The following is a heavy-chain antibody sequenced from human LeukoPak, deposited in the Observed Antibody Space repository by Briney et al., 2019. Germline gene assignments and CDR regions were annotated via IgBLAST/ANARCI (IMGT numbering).Heavy chain of an antibody. D-gene: IGHD6-6*01. Sequence: GGSLRLSCAASGFPFSIYSMNWVRQAPGKGLEWVSSISSSSKYIYQADSLKGRFTISRDNAKNSLYLQMNSLRAEDTAVYYCARDGYSSSCVDYWGQGTLVTVSS. CDR2: ISSSSKYI. CDR1: GFPFSIYS. CDR3: ARDGYSSSCVDY. J-gene: IGHJ4*02. V-gene: IGHV3-21*01.